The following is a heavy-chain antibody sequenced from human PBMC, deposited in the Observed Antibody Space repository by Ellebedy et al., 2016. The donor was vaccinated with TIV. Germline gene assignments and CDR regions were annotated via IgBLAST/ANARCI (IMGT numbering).Heavy chain of an antibody. V-gene: IGHV4-59*01. Sequence: SETLSLTCTVSGGSISSYYWSWIRQPPGKGLEWIGYIYYSGSTNYNPSLKSRVTISVDTSKNQFSLKLSSVTAADTAVYYCAGDQFPGSFDLWGRGTLVTVSS. CDR2: IYYSGST. J-gene: IGHJ2*01. D-gene: IGHD2-21*01. CDR3: AGDQFPGSFDL. CDR1: GGSISSYY.